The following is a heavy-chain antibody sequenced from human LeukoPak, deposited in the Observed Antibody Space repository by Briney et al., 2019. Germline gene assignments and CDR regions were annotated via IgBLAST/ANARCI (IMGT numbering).Heavy chain of an antibody. CDR3: ARDREWLQFDY. V-gene: IGHV3-7*01. J-gene: IGHJ4*02. CDR2: IKGDGSEK. D-gene: IGHD5-12*01. CDR1: GFTFSSYW. Sequence: GGSLRLSCAVSGFTFSSYWMTWVRQAPGGGLEWVAKIKGDGSEKNYGDSVEGRLTISRDNAKNSLFLQVNSLRAEHTAMYYCARDREWLQFDYWGQGTLVTVSS.